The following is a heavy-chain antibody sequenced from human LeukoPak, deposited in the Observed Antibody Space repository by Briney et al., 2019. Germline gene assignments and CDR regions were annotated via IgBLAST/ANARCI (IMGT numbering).Heavy chain of an antibody. V-gene: IGHV1-2*02. CDR3: ARAISIRGYSYEFDY. CDR2: INLNSRGT. J-gene: IGHJ4*02. D-gene: IGHD5-18*01. CDR1: GYTFTDYY. Sequence: GASVKVSCKASGYTFTDYYMHWVRQAPGQGLEWMGWINLNSRGTNYAQKFQGRVTMTRDTSISTAYMELNRLRSDDTAVYYCARAISIRGYSYEFDYWGQGTLVTVSS.